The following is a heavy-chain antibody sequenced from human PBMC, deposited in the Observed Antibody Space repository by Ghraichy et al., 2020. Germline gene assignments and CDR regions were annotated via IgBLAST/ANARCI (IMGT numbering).Heavy chain of an antibody. CDR1: GDSISSYY. CDR2: IYYSGST. J-gene: IGHJ2*01. Sequence: SETLSLTCTVSGDSISSYYWSWIRQPPGRGLEWIGYIYYSGSTNYNPSLKSRVTISVDTSKNQFSLKLSSVTAADTAVYYCARRNWYFDLWGRGTLVTVSS. V-gene: IGHV4-59*08. CDR3: ARRNWYFDL.